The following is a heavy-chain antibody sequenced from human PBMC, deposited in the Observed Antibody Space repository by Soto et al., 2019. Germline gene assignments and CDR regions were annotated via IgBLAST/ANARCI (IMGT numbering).Heavy chain of an antibody. CDR3: ARRKERSGPYYLDL. Sequence: ASVKVSCKASGYTFTSYGISWVRQAGQGLEWMGWMNPSNGNTGYAQKFRGRFTMTRNTSISTAYMELSSLRSDDSAVYFCARRKERSGPYYLDLWGQGTLVTVSS. CDR1: GYTFTSYG. V-gene: IGHV1-8*02. CDR2: MNPSNGNT. D-gene: IGHD6-25*01. J-gene: IGHJ4*02.